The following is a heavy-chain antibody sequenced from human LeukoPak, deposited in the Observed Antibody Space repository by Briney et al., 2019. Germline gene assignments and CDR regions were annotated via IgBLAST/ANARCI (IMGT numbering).Heavy chain of an antibody. CDR3: AKTYYDSSGADY. D-gene: IGHD3-22*01. V-gene: IGHV3-30*18. CDR2: ISYDGSNK. Sequence: GGSLRLSCAASGFTFSSYGMHWVRQAPGKGLEWVAVISYDGSNKYYADSVKGRFTISRDNSKNTLYLQMNSLRAEDTAVYYCAKTYYDSSGADYWGQGTLVTVSS. CDR1: GFTFSSYG. J-gene: IGHJ4*02.